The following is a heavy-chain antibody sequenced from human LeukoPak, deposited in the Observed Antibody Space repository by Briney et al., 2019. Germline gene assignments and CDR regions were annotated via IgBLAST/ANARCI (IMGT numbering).Heavy chain of an antibody. V-gene: IGHV4-39*01. J-gene: IGHJ4*02. CDR1: GGSISSSSYY. Sequence: SETLSLTCTVSGGSISSSSYYWGWIRQPPGKGLEWIGSIYYSGSTYYNPSLKSRVTISVDTSKNQFSLKLSSVTAADTAVYYCARRIANYYDSSGSSWYWGQGTLVTVSS. CDR3: ARRIANYYDSSGSSWY. D-gene: IGHD3-22*01. CDR2: IYYSGST.